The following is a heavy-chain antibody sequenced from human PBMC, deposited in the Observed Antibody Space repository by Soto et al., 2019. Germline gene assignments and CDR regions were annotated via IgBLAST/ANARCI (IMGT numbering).Heavy chain of an antibody. J-gene: IGHJ4*02. CDR3: ARDRADPIGDYHPLFDS. CDR1: GFTFSSHW. CDR2: IESDGSST. D-gene: IGHD2-21*01. Sequence: GGSLRLSCAASGFTFSSHWMHWVRQAPGKGLVWVSRIESDGSSTNYADSVKGRFTVSRDNAKNTLYLQMNSLRAEDTAVYYCARDRADPIGDYHPLFDSWGQGTLVTVSS. V-gene: IGHV3-74*01.